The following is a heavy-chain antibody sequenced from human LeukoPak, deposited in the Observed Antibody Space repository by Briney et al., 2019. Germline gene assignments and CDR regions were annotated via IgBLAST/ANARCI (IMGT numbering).Heavy chain of an antibody. D-gene: IGHD5-24*01. J-gene: IGHJ2*01. Sequence: SETLSLTCTVSGGSISPYYWSWIRQPPGEGLEWIGYISYSGSTNYNPSLESRVTISVDTSKNQFSLKLSSVTAADTAVYYCARDLMAWYFDLWGRGTLVTVSS. CDR1: GGSISPYY. CDR2: ISYSGST. CDR3: ARDLMAWYFDL. V-gene: IGHV4-59*01.